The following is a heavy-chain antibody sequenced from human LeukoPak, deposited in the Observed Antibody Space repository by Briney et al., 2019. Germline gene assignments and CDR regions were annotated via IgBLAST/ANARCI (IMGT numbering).Heavy chain of an antibody. CDR2: FDAEDDRG. CDR1: GYRLTKLY. Sequence: GASVNVSCKASGYRLTKLYIYWVRQAPGEGPEWMGGFDAEDDRGIYAQKFQGRVTMTEDTSTNTAYMELSSLRSEDSAMYYCAAPSARSTVTTWSAFDLWGQGTMATVSS. D-gene: IGHD4-17*01. V-gene: IGHV1-24*01. CDR3: AAPSARSTVTTWSAFDL. J-gene: IGHJ3*01.